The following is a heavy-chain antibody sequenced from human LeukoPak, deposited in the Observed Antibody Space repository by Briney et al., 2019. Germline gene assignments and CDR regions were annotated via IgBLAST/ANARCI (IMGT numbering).Heavy chain of an antibody. D-gene: IGHD3-22*01. CDR3: VKAAQPWHYDSRGPNHWGSALEV. CDR2: ISWNSDTV. Sequence: PGRSLRLSCAASGFTFDDYAMHWVRQAPGKGLEWVSSISWNSDTVAYADSVKGRFIISRDNADNSLFLQVNSLRAEDMALYYCVKAAQPWHYDSRGPNHWGSALEVWGQGTMVTVSS. V-gene: IGHV3-9*03. J-gene: IGHJ3*01. CDR1: GFTFDDYA.